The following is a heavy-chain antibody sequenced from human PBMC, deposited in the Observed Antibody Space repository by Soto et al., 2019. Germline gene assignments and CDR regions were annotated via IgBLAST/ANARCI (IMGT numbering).Heavy chain of an antibody. CDR1: GFTFSSYD. CDR2: IWYDGTNK. V-gene: IGHV3-33*01. J-gene: IGHJ4*02. CDR3: ARDGIVVSTGGVDY. D-gene: IGHD1-26*01. Sequence: QVQLVESGGGVVQPGRSLRLSCAASGFTFSSYDMHWVRPAPGKGLEWVAVIWYDGTNKYYVDSVKGRFTISRDNSNNTLYLQMNSLRAEDTAVYYCARDGIVVSTGGVDYWGQGTLVTVSS.